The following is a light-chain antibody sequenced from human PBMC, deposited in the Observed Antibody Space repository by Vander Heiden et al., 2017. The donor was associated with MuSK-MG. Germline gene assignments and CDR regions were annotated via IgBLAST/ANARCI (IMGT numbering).Light chain of an antibody. Sequence: PSSLSASVGDRVTITCRASQSISSYLNWYQQKPGKAPKLLIYAASSLQSGVPSRFRGRRRETGFARAISTQLRAAFPSYMKQQSHSTPRTFGQGTKVEIK. V-gene: IGKV1-39*01. CDR1: QSISSY. CDR2: AAS. J-gene: IGKJ1*01. CDR3: QQSHSTPRT.